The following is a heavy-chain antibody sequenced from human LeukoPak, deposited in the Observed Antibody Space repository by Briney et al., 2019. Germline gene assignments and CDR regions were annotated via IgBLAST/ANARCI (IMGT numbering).Heavy chain of an antibody. V-gene: IGHV3-74*01. CDR3: ARGIALWGSSGYDPLDEFEY. D-gene: IGHD5-12*01. CDR1: GFIFSNYW. CDR2: INSDGSIT. J-gene: IGHJ4*02. Sequence: GGSLRLSCTASGFIFSNYWMHWVRQAPGKGLVWVSRINSDGSITRYADSVKGRFTISRDNAKNTVYLQMNSLRAEDTAVYYCARGIALWGSSGYDPLDEFEYWGQGALVTVSS.